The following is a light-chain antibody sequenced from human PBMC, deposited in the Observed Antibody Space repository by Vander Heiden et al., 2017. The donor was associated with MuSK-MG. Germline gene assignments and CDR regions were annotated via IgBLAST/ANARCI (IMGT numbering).Light chain of an antibody. CDR2: GAS. CDR3: QKDNSAPSP. Sequence: DIQMTQSPSSLSASVGDRVTITCRASQGIGNFLAWFHQKPGKIPRLLIYGASTLQSGVPSRFSGSGSGTDFTLTISSLQPEDVATYYCQKDNSAPSPFGGGTKVEIK. V-gene: IGKV1-27*01. J-gene: IGKJ4*01. CDR1: QGIGNF.